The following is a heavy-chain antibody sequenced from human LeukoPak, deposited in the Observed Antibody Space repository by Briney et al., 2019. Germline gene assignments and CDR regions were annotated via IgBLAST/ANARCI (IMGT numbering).Heavy chain of an antibody. CDR2: IDPNSNGT. CDR1: GYTFTDNGYY. D-gene: IGHD3-10*01. CDR3: TPLLVRGDY. V-gene: IGHV1-2*02. Sequence: ASVRVSCKASGYTFTDNGYYIHWVRQPTGQELVWMGCIDPNSNGTKYAQTFQGRVAMTRDTSITTAFMELSGLTSDDTAVYYCTPLLVRGDYWGQGTLVAVSS. J-gene: IGHJ4*02.